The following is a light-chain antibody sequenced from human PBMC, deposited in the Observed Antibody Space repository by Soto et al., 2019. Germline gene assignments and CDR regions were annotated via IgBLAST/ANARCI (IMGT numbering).Light chain of an antibody. Sequence: AIQLTQSTFYLSASVGDRVTITCRASQSISSALAWYQQKPGKAPKLLIYDASSLESGVPSRFSGSGSGTDFTLTISSLQPEDFATYYCQQFNSYPVTFGGGTKVEIK. CDR3: QQFNSYPVT. CDR1: QSISSA. V-gene: IGKV1-13*02. J-gene: IGKJ4*01. CDR2: DAS.